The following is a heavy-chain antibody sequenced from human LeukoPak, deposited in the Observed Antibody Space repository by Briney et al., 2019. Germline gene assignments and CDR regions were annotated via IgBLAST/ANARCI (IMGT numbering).Heavy chain of an antibody. CDR3: ASSSSDYYYLPGY. J-gene: IGHJ4*02. D-gene: IGHD3-22*01. Sequence: PSETLSLTCTVSGVSVSSGSYHWSWIRQPPGKGLEWIGYLHYSGRINSNPSLKSRVTISVDTSKNQFSLKLRSVTAADTAVYYCASSSSDYYYLPGYWGQGALVTVSS. V-gene: IGHV4-61*01. CDR2: LHYSGRI. CDR1: GVSVSSGSYH.